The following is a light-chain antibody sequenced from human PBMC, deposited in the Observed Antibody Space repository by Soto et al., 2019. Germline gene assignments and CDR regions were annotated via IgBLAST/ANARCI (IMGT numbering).Light chain of an antibody. V-gene: IGLV2-14*01. CDR3: SSYTTSGTPV. CDR1: SSDVGGYNY. J-gene: IGLJ3*02. CDR2: EVS. Sequence: QSVLTQPASASGSPGQSITISCTGTSSDVGGYNYLSWYQQHPGKAPRVMIYEVSNRPSGVSNRFSGSKSGNTASLTISGLQAEDEADYFCSSYTTSGTPVFGGGTKLTVL.